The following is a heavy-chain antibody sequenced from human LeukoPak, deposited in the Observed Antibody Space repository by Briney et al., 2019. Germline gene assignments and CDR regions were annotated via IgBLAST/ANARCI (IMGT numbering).Heavy chain of an antibody. V-gene: IGHV3-30*03. Sequence: PGGSLRLSCAASGFTVSSNYMSWVRQAPGKGLGWVAVRSYDGSNKYYADSVKGRFTISRDNSKNTLYLQMNSLRAEDTAVYYCARDPERYDSSGLGAFDIWGQGTMVTVSS. CDR2: RSYDGSNK. D-gene: IGHD3-22*01. CDR3: ARDPERYDSSGLGAFDI. CDR1: GFTVSSNY. J-gene: IGHJ3*02.